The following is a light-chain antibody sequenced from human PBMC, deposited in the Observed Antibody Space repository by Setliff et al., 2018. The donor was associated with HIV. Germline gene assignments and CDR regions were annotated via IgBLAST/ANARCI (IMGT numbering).Light chain of an antibody. CDR3: CSYAGNFVFV. J-gene: IGLJ1*01. Sequence: QSALTQPRSVSGSPGQSVTFSCTGASSDIGGYNYVSWYQQHPGKAPKLLIYDITKRPSGVPDRFSGFKSGNTASLTISWLQAEDEADYYCCSYAGNFVFVFGGGTKVTVL. CDR2: DIT. CDR1: SSDIGGYNY. V-gene: IGLV2-11*01.